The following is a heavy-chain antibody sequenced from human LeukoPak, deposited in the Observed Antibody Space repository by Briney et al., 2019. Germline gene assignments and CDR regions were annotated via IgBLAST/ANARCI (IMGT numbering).Heavy chain of an antibody. J-gene: IGHJ4*02. CDR2: IYYSGST. CDR1: GGSITTSSHY. CDR3: ARRPRTYFDY. Sequence: PPETPCDTRTVSGGSITTSSHYWGWIRQPPGKGLEWIGIIYYSGSTYYNPSFKGRVTISVDTSKNQFSLKLSSVTAADTAVYYCARRPRTYFDYWGQGTLVTVSS. V-gene: IGHV4-39*01.